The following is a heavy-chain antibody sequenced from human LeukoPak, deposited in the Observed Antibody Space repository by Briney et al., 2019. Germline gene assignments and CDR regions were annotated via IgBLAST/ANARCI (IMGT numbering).Heavy chain of an antibody. V-gene: IGHV3-74*01. D-gene: IGHD6-19*01. J-gene: IGHJ4*02. CDR1: GFTFSSYS. CDR2: INSDGGTT. Sequence: GGSLRLSCAASGFTFSSYSMNWVRQAPGKGLVWVSRINSDGGTTDYADSVKGRFTISRDNAKNTLYLQMNSLRAEDTAVYYCAGYTTGWYFDYWGQGTLVTVS. CDR3: AGYTTGWYFDY.